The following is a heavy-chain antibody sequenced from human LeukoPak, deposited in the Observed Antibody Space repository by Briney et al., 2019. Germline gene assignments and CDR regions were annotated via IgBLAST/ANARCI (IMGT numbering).Heavy chain of an antibody. CDR2: ISSTGGTT. Sequence: GGSLRLSCAASGITFSSYGMSWVRQAPGRGLEWVSSISSTGGTTYYADSVMGRFSISRDNPKSTVSLQMSSLRAEDTALYYCVRDLHWGGFDVWGQGTMVTVSS. D-gene: IGHD7-27*01. CDR3: VRDLHWGGFDV. J-gene: IGHJ3*01. CDR1: GITFSSYG. V-gene: IGHV3-23*01.